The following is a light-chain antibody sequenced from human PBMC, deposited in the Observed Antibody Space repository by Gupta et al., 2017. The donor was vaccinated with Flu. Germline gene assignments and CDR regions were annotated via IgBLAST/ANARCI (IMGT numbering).Light chain of an antibody. CDR3: CSYATSSWV. CDR1: SSDVGSYNL. CDR2: ENR. J-gene: IGLJ3*02. V-gene: IGLV2-23*01. Sequence: QSALTQPASVSGSPGQSIPISCTGTSSDVGSYNLVSWYQQHPGKAPKLMIYENRKRPSGVSNRFSGSKSGNTASLTISGLQAEDEADYYCCSYATSSWVFGGGTKLTVL.